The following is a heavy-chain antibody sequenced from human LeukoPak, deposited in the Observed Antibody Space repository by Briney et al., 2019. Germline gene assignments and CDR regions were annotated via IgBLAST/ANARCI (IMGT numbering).Heavy chain of an antibody. D-gene: IGHD2-2*01. CDR2: IDPDDSGS. Sequence: GGSLRLSCAASGFTFSRYWMHWVRQAPGEGLVWVSRIDPDDSGSSYADSVKGRFTISRDNSKNTLYLQMNSLRAEDTAVYYCARENRRGSCYFCSEARHFDYWGQGTLVTVSS. CDR1: GFTFSRYW. V-gene: IGHV3-74*01. J-gene: IGHJ4*02. CDR3: ARENRRGSCYFCSEARHFDY.